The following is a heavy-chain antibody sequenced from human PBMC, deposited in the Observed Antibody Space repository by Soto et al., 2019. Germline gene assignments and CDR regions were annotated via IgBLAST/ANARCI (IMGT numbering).Heavy chain of an antibody. CDR3: ARDSSGRVWFDP. D-gene: IGHD6-19*01. V-gene: IGHV1-69*13. CDR1: GGTFSSYA. J-gene: IGHJ5*02. Sequence: GASVKVSCKASGGTFSSYAISWVRQAPGQGLEWMGGIIPIFGTANYAQKFQGRVTITADESTSTAYMELSSLRSEDTAVYYCARDSSGRVWFDPWGQGTLVTVSS. CDR2: IIPIFGTA.